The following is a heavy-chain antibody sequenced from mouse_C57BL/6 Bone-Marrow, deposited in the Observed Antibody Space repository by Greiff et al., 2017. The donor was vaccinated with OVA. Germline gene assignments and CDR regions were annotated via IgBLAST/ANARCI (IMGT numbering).Heavy chain of an antibody. CDR1: GFTFSSYA. Sequence: EVQGVESGGGLVKPGGSLKLSCAASGFTFSSYAMSWVRQTPEKRLEWVATISDGGSYTYYPDNVKGRFTISRDNAKNNLYLQMSQLKSEDTAMYYCASSYDGYYEHFDYWGQGTALTVSS. CDR2: ISDGGSYT. CDR3: ASSYDGYYEHFDY. J-gene: IGHJ2*01. D-gene: IGHD2-3*01. V-gene: IGHV5-4*01.